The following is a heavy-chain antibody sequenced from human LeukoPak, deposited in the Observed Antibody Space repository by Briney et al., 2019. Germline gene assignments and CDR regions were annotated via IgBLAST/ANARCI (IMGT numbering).Heavy chain of an antibody. CDR1: GGSISSYY. V-gene: IGHV4-59*08. CDR3: ARQKDLGLSAQTF. J-gene: IGHJ4*02. Sequence: PSETLSLTCTVSGGSISSYYWSWLRQSPGKGLEWVGYISYSGNPNYNPSLKSRVTISVDTSKNQFSLKLSSVTAADTAVYYCARQKDLGLSAQTFWGQGTLVTVSS. CDR2: ISYSGNP. D-gene: IGHD6-13*01.